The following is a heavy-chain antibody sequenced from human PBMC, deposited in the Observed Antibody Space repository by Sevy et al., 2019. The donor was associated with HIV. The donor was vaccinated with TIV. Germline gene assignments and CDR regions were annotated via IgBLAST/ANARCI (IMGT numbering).Heavy chain of an antibody. J-gene: IGHJ4*02. CDR2: IIPLFDTT. D-gene: IGHD3-9*01. CDR3: ARAFPNILTGYYDY. Sequence: ASVKVSCKASGDTFSIYGISWVRQAPGQGLEWMGGIIPLFDTTNNAQKFHDRVTFTADESTSPAYMELSSLRSEDTAMYYCARAFPNILTGYYDYWGQGTLVTVSS. V-gene: IGHV1-69*13. CDR1: GDTFSIYG.